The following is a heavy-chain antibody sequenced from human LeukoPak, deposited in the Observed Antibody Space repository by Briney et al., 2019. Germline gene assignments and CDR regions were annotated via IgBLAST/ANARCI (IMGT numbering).Heavy chain of an antibody. Sequence: PSETLSLTYTVSGGSISSYYWSWIRQPPGKGLEWIGYIYYSGSTNYNPSLKSRVTISVDTSKNQFSLKLSSVTAADTAVYYCARRRVYYDSSGYYLGIAFDIWGQGTMVTVSS. J-gene: IGHJ3*02. CDR1: GGSISSYY. CDR3: ARRRVYYDSSGYYLGIAFDI. D-gene: IGHD3-22*01. V-gene: IGHV4-59*08. CDR2: IYYSGST.